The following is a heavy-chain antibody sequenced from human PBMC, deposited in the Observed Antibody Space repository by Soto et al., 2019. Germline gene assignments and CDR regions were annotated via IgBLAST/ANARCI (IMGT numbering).Heavy chain of an antibody. V-gene: IGHV3-21*01. Sequence: VQLVESGGGLVKPGGSLRLSCAASGFTFSSYSMNWVRQAPGKGLEWVSSISSSSSYIYYADSVKGRFTISRDNAKNSLYLQMNSLRAEDTAVYYCATIQLGYDAFDIWGQGTMVTVSS. J-gene: IGHJ3*02. CDR2: ISSSSSYI. CDR1: GFTFSSYS. D-gene: IGHD6-6*01. CDR3: ATIQLGYDAFDI.